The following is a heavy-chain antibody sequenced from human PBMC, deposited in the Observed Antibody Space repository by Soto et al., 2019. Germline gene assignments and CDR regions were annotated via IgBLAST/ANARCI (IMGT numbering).Heavy chain of an antibody. CDR1: GFTFSSYG. CDR2: IWYDGSNK. Sequence: PGESLSLSCAASGFTFSSYGMHWVRQAPGKGLEWVAVIWYDGSNKYYADSVKGRFTISRNNSKNTLYLQMNSLRAEDTAVYYWSRDVRSSWYRIGGGMDVWGQGTTVTVYS. D-gene: IGHD6-13*01. J-gene: IGHJ6*02. CDR3: SRDVRSSWYRIGGGMDV. V-gene: IGHV3-33*01.